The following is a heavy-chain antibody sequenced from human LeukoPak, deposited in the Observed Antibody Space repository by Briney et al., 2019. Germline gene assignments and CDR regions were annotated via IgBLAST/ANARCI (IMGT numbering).Heavy chain of an antibody. V-gene: IGHV4-39*07. Sequence: SETLSLTCTVSGGSISSSSYYWGWIRQPPGKGLEWIGSIYYSGSANYNPSLKSRVIISVDTSKNQFSLKLSSVTAADTAVYYCARHYGEEYFQHWGQGTLVTVSS. D-gene: IGHD4-17*01. CDR3: ARHYGEEYFQH. CDR2: IYYSGSA. J-gene: IGHJ1*01. CDR1: GGSISSSSYY.